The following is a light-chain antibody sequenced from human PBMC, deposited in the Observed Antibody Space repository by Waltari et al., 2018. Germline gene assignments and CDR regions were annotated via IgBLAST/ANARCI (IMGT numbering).Light chain of an antibody. CDR3: QQYGTSPES. CDR2: DAS. V-gene: IGKV3D-20*01. Sequence: EIVLTQSPATLSLSPGERATLSCGASQSVTSRSLAWYQHKPGLAPRLLIYDASSRATGIPDRFSGSGSGTDFTLTISRLEPEDFALYYCQQYGTSPESFGQGTKVEIK. J-gene: IGKJ1*01. CDR1: QSVTSRS.